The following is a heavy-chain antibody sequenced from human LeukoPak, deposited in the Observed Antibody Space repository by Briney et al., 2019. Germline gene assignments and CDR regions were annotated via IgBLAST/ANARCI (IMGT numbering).Heavy chain of an antibody. Sequence: GGSLRLSCAASGFTFSSYSMNWVRQAPGKGLEWVSSITSSSDYIYYADSVKGRFTISRDNAKNSLYLQMNSLRAEDTAVYYCARDFRAAAWDFWGQGTLVTVSS. CDR3: ARDFRAAAWDF. CDR1: GFTFSSYS. J-gene: IGHJ4*02. D-gene: IGHD6-13*01. V-gene: IGHV3-21*01. CDR2: ITSSSDYI.